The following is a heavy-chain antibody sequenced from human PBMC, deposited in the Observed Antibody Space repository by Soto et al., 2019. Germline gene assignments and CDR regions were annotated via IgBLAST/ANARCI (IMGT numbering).Heavy chain of an antibody. D-gene: IGHD1-26*01. CDR1: GGSISSSTHY. CDR3: ARRTIVGGIKSFYFDY. J-gene: IGHJ4*02. V-gene: IGHV4-39*01. Sequence: PSETLSLTCTVSGGSISSSTHYWGWIRQPPGKGLEWIGSIYYSGSTHYNPSLQSRVSISVDSSKNQFSLKVSSVTAADTAVYYCARRTIVGGIKSFYFDYWGQGTPVTVSS. CDR2: IYYSGST.